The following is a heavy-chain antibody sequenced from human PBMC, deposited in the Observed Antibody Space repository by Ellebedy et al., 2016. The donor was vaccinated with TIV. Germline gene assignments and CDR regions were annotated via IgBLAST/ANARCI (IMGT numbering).Heavy chain of an antibody. V-gene: IGHV3-7*01. CDR3: VRDLHWAFDI. CDR2: IKQDGSEK. D-gene: IGHD1-1*01. CDR1: GFTFSSYW. Sequence: PGGSLRLSCAASGFTFSSYWMSWVRQAPGKGLEWVANIKQDGSEKYFVDSVKGRFTISRDNAKNSLYLQMNSLRDADTAVYYCVRDLHWAFDIWGQGTVVTVSS. J-gene: IGHJ3*02.